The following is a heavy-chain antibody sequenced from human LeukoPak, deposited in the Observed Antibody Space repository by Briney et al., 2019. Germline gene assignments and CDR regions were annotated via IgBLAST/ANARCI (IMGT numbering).Heavy chain of an antibody. Sequence: SETLSLTCVLSVDSISSCGYSWRWIRQPPGEGLEFIGYMFQSGATYYNPSLKIRVTISVDRSKNQFSLKMSSVTAADTAVYYCARGNDILTCSGRIFDYWGEGTLATVPS. V-gene: IGHV4-30-2*01. D-gene: IGHD3-9*01. CDR2: MFQSGAT. J-gene: IGHJ4*02. CDR1: VDSISSCGYS. CDR3: ARGNDILTCSGRIFDY.